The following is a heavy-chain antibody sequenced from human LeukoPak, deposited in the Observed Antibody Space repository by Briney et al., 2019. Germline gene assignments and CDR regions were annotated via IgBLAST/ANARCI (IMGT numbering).Heavy chain of an antibody. CDR3: AREDYCSGGSCYSGYFQH. CDR1: VGSISSYY. Sequence: SETLSLTCTVSVGSISSYYWSWIRQPPGKGLEWIGYIYYSGTTNYNTSLKSRVTISVDTSKNQFSLKLSSVTAADTAVYYCAREDYCSGGSCYSGYFQHWGQGTLVTVSS. V-gene: IGHV4-59*01. J-gene: IGHJ1*01. D-gene: IGHD2-15*01. CDR2: IYYSGTT.